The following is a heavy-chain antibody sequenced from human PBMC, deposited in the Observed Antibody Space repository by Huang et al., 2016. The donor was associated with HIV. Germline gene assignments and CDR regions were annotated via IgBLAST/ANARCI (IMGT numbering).Heavy chain of an antibody. J-gene: IGHJ3*01. CDR3: ARGFGINYNHEAFDV. V-gene: IGHV1-8*01. CDR1: GYTFTNYD. Sequence: QIQLAQSGAEVKKPGASVKVSCKASGYTFTNYDINWGRQASGQGIEWMGWMNPKRGNVGYTKKFQGRVAILRNSSINTSYLEVTSLTSEDTAVYYCARGFGINYNHEAFDVWGQGTMVTVSS. CDR2: MNPKRGNV. D-gene: IGHD3-10*01.